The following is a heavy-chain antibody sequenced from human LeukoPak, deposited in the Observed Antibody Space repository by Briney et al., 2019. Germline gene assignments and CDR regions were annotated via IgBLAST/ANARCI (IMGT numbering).Heavy chain of an antibody. CDR2: ISGGGPGT. V-gene: IGHV3-23*01. CDR3: AKDRDYDFWSGYSESGRFDY. D-gene: IGHD3-3*01. CDR1: GLTFSSYA. Sequence: PGGSLRLSCAASGLTFSSYAMSWVRQAPGKGLEWVSAISGGGPGTYYADSVKGRFTISRDNSKNTLYLQMNSLRAEDTAVYYCAKDRDYDFWSGYSESGRFDYWGQGTLVTVSS. J-gene: IGHJ4*02.